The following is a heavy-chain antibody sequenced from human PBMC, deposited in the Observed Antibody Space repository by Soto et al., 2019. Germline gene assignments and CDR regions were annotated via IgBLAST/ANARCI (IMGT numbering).Heavy chain of an antibody. J-gene: IGHJ5*02. Sequence: GASVKVSCKASGYTFTSYGISWVRQAPGQGLEWMGWISAYNGNTNYAQKLQGRVTMTTDTSTSTAYMELRSLRSDDTAVYYCARDSDSGYSLVRFDPWGQGTLVTVSS. CDR1: GYTFTSYG. CDR2: ISAYNGNT. D-gene: IGHD3-22*01. V-gene: IGHV1-18*01. CDR3: ARDSDSGYSLVRFDP.